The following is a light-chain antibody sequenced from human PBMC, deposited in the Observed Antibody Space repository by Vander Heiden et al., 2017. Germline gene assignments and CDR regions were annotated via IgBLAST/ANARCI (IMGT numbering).Light chain of an antibody. CDR3: QQYYSTPLA. CDR1: QSVLYNSNAKNY. CDR2: WAS. Sequence: DIVMTQSPDSLAVPLGERATINCKSSQSVLYNSNAKNYFAWYQQKPGQPPKLLISWASTRESGVPDRFSGSGSGTDFTLTISSLQAEDVAVYYCQQYYSTPLAFGQGTKVEIK. V-gene: IGKV4-1*01. J-gene: IGKJ1*01.